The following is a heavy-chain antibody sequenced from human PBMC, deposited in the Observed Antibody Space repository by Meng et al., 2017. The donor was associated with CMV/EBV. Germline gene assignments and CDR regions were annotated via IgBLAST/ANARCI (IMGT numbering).Heavy chain of an antibody. D-gene: IGHD6-6*01. CDR2: IKQDGSEK. CDR3: ARDDRIAARPRFDC. CDR1: GFTCSSYW. V-gene: IGHV3-7*01. J-gene: IGHJ4*02. Sequence: GESLKISCAASGFTCSSYWMSWVRQAPGKGLEWVANIKQDGSEKYYVDSVKGRFTISRDNAKNSLYLQMNSLRAEDTAVYYCARDDRIAARPRFDCWGQGTLVTVSS.